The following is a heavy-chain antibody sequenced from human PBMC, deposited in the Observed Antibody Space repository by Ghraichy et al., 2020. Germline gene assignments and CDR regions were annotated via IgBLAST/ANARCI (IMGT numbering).Heavy chain of an antibody. CDR2: IYYSGST. V-gene: IGHV4-39*01. CDR1: GGSISSSSYY. D-gene: IGHD3-9*01. J-gene: IGHJ6*03. Sequence: SQTLSLTCTVSGGSISSSSYYWGWIRQPPGKGLEWIGSIYYSGSTYYNPSLKSRVTISVDTSKNQFSLKLSSVTAADTAVYYCARHPTYYDILTERPVPDYYYMDVWGKGTTVTVSS. CDR3: ARHPTYYDILTERPVPDYYYMDV.